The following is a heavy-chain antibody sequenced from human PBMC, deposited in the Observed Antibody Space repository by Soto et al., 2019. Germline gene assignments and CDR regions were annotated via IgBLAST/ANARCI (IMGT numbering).Heavy chain of an antibody. Sequence: QLQLQESGPGLVKPSETLSLTCSVSDDSINSDKYYWGWIRQPPGKGLEWIGSIYYRGNAYYNPSLQTRVTISLDKSKCLFSLKLNSVTAADSAVYFCARLEGLATISYYFDFWGPGALVTVSS. CDR3: ARLEGLATISYYFDF. J-gene: IGHJ4*02. CDR2: IYYRGNA. V-gene: IGHV4-39*01. D-gene: IGHD3-9*01. CDR1: DDSINSDKYY.